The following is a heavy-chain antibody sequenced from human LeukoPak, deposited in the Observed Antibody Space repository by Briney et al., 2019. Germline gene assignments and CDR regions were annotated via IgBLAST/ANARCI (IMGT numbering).Heavy chain of an antibody. CDR1: GFTFSSYW. CDR3: ARDRYSSSSDYYYYMDV. D-gene: IGHD6-6*01. CDR2: IKQDGSEK. V-gene: IGHV3-7*01. J-gene: IGHJ6*03. Sequence: GGSLRLSCAASGFTFSSYWMSWVRQAPGKGLEWVANIKQDGSEKYYVDSVKGRFTISRDNAKNSLYLQMSSLRAEDTAVYYCARDRYSSSSDYYYYMDVWGKGTTVTVSS.